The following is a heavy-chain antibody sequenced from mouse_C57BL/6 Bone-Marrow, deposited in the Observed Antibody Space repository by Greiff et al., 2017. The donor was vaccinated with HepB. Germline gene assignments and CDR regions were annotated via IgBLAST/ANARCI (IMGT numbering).Heavy chain of an antibody. Sequence: EVKLLESGPELVKPGASVKMSCKASGYTFTDYNMHWVKQSHGKSLEWIGYINPNNGGTSYNQKFKGKATLTVNKSSSTAYMELRSLTSEDSAVYYCARYYYGSSYVDYWGQGTTLTVSS. D-gene: IGHD1-1*01. J-gene: IGHJ2*01. CDR3: ARYYYGSSYVDY. CDR1: GYTFTDYN. CDR2: INPNNGGT. V-gene: IGHV1-22*01.